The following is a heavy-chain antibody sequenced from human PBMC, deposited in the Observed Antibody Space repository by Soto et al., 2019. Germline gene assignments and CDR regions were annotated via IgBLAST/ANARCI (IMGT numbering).Heavy chain of an antibody. V-gene: IGHV4-34*01. Sequence: SETLSLTCAVYGGSFSGYYWSWIRQPPGKGLEWIGEINHSGSTNYNPSLKSRVTISVDTSKNQFSLKLSSVTAADTAVYYCARVEGNGWFDPWGQGTLVTVSS. J-gene: IGHJ5*02. CDR3: ARVEGNGWFDP. CDR2: INHSGST. CDR1: GGSFSGYY.